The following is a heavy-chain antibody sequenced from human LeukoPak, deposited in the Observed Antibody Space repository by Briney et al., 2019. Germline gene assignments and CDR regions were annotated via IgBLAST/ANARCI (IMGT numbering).Heavy chain of an antibody. Sequence: SETLSLTYAVYGGSFSGYYWSWIRQPPGKGLEWIGEINHSGSTNYNPSLKSRVTISVDTSKNQFSLKLSSVTAADTAVYYCARAPGAFDIWGQGTMVTVSS. CDR2: INHSGST. J-gene: IGHJ3*02. CDR3: ARAPGAFDI. V-gene: IGHV4-34*01. CDR1: GGSFSGYY.